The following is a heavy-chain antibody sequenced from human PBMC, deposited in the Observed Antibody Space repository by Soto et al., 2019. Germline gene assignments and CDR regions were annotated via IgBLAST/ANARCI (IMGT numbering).Heavy chain of an antibody. V-gene: IGHV3-7*04. J-gene: IGHJ5*02. CDR2: IKQDGSEK. Sequence: EVQLVESGGGLVQPGGSLRLSCAASGFTFNSYWMTWVRQAPGKGLEWVANIKQDGSEKYYVDSVKGRFTISRDIAKNSLYLQMNSLRAEDTAVYYCARGWGLVPWGQGTLVTVSS. CDR3: ARGWGLVP. CDR1: GFTFNSYW. D-gene: IGHD1-26*01.